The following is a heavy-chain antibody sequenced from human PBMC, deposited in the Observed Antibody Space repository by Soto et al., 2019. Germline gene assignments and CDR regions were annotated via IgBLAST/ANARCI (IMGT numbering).Heavy chain of an antibody. Sequence: ASVKVSCKASGYTFTGYYMHWVRQAPGQGLEWMGWINPNSGGTNYAQKFQGRVTMTRDTSISTAYMELSRLRSDDTAVYYCARREGGRDGYKSDYWGQGTLVTVSS. D-gene: IGHD5-12*01. CDR1: GYTFTGYY. V-gene: IGHV1-2*02. CDR3: ARREGGRDGYKSDY. J-gene: IGHJ4*02. CDR2: INPNSGGT.